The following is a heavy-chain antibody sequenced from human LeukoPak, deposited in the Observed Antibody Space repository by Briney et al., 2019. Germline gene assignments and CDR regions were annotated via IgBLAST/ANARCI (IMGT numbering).Heavy chain of an antibody. J-gene: IGHJ3*02. CDR2: IYYSGST. CDR1: GLTVSTNH. CDR3: ARWLLDCIDI. V-gene: IGHV4-59*02. Sequence: GSLRLSCAASGLTVSTNHINWIRQPPGKGLERIGYIYYSGSTNYNPSLKSRVTISVDTSKNQFSLKLSSVTAADTAVYYCARWLLDCIDIWGQGTMVTVSS. D-gene: IGHD3-22*01.